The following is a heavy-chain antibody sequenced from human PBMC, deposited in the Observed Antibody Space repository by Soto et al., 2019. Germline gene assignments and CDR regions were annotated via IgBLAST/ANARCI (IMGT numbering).Heavy chain of an antibody. CDR1: GFTFSDYW. V-gene: IGHV3-7*05. CDR2: IKEDGSEK. CDR3: ARDPYNYGDYGYGMDV. D-gene: IGHD3-16*01. Sequence: GGSLRLSCVASGFTFSDYWMSWVRQASGKGLEWLANIKEDGSEKVYVDSVRGRFTISRDNTKNSLYLEMNSLRVEDTAVYHCARDPYNYGDYGYGMDVWGQGTTVTVSS. J-gene: IGHJ6*02.